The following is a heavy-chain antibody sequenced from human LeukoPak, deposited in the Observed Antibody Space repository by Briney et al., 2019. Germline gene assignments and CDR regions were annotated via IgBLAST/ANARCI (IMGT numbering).Heavy chain of an antibody. D-gene: IGHD3-22*01. CDR1: GFTFSSYA. Sequence: PGRSLRLSCAASGFTFSSYAMHWVRQAPGKGLEWVAVISYDGSNKYYADSVKARFTISRDNSKNTLYLQMNSLRAEDTAVYYCARRNHYGSKDIDYWGQGTLVTVSS. V-gene: IGHV3-30*04. CDR3: ARRNHYGSKDIDY. CDR2: ISYDGSNK. J-gene: IGHJ4*02.